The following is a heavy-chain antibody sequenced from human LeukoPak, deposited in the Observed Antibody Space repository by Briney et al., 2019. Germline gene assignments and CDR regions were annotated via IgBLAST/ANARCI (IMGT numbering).Heavy chain of an antibody. Sequence: SVKVSCKASGGTFSSYAINWVRQAPGQGLEWMGGIIPIFGTANYAQKFQGRVTITAVESMSTAYMELSSLRSEDTAVYCCARGWLAETTVVTPYNYWGQGTLVTVSS. V-gene: IGHV1-69*13. J-gene: IGHJ4*02. D-gene: IGHD4-23*01. CDR1: GGTFSSYA. CDR2: IIPIFGTA. CDR3: ARGWLAETTVVTPYNY.